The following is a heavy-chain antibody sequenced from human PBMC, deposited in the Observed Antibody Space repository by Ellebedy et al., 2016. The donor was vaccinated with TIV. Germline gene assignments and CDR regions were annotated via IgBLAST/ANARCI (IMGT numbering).Heavy chain of an antibody. J-gene: IGHJ4*02. Sequence: SETLSLXCTVSGGSISSYYWSWIRQPPGKGLEWIGYIYYSGSTNYNPSLKSRVTISVDTSKNQFSLKLSSVTAADTAVYYCARHFTTVVDYWGQGTLVTVSS. D-gene: IGHD4-23*01. CDR1: GGSISSYY. CDR3: ARHFTTVVDY. CDR2: IYYSGST. V-gene: IGHV4-59*08.